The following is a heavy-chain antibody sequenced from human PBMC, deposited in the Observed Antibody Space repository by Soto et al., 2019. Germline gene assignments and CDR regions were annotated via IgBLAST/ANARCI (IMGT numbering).Heavy chain of an antibody. V-gene: IGHV4-61*01. D-gene: IGHD6-13*01. CDR2: IYYSGST. CDR3: AREHPQYSSSWSRFDY. Sequence: SETLSLTCTVSGGSVSSGSYYWSWIRQPPGKGLEWIGYIYYSGSTNYNPSLKSRVTISVDTSKNQFSLKLSSVTAEDTAVYYCAREHPQYSSSWSRFDYWGQGTLVTVSS. CDR1: GGSVSSGSYY. J-gene: IGHJ4*02.